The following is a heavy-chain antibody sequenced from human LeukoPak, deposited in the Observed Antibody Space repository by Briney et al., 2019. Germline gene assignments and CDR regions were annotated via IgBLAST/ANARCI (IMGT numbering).Heavy chain of an antibody. CDR2: IYTSGST. V-gene: IGHV4-4*09. CDR1: GGSISSYY. Sequence: SETLSLTCTVSGGSISSYYWSWIRQPPGKGLEWIGYIYTSGSTNYNPSLKSRVTISVDTSKNQFSLKLSSVTAADTAVYYCARQIAVAGTWYFDLWGRGTLVTVSS. D-gene: IGHD6-19*01. CDR3: ARQIAVAGTWYFDL. J-gene: IGHJ2*01.